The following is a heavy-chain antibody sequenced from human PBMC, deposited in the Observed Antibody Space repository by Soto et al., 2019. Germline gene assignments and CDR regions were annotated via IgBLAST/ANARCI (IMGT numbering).Heavy chain of an antibody. CDR2: ISSSGSTI. J-gene: IGHJ4*02. V-gene: IGHV3-11*01. Sequence: GGSLRLSCAASGFTFSDYYMSWIRQAPGKGLEWVSYISSSGSTIYYADSVKGRFTISRDNAKNSLYLQMNSLRAEDTAVYYCARDGPKIKDDFWSGYYSPKYYFDYWGQGTLVTVSS. CDR3: ARDGPKIKDDFWSGYYSPKYYFDY. D-gene: IGHD3-3*01. CDR1: GFTFSDYY.